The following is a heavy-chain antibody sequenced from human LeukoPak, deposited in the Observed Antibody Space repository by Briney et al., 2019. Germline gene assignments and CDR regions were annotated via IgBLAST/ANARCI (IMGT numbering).Heavy chain of an antibody. Sequence: SETLSLTCTVSGGSISSGGYYWSWIRQPPGRGLEWIGYIYHSGSTYYNPSLKSRVTISVDRSKNQFSLKLSSVTAADTAVYYCARGGDRNCGGDCYSMDYWGQGTLVTVSS. CDR3: ARGGDRNCGGDCYSMDY. V-gene: IGHV4-30-2*01. CDR2: IYHSGST. D-gene: IGHD2-21*02. CDR1: GGSISSGGYY. J-gene: IGHJ4*02.